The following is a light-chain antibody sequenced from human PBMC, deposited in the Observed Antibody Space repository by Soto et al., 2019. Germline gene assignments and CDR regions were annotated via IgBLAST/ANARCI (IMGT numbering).Light chain of an antibody. CDR1: QLGCTR. V-gene: IGKV3-15*01. CDR2: DTS. J-gene: IGKJ5*01. Sequence: FVVTQSTATLSASPGERVTLSSSYSQLGCTRLAWYQQRPGQGPRLLIYDTSTRAPGISARFSGSGSGTEFTLSVSSLQSEDFAVYYWQQYNNWPPNTFGQGTRLEIK. CDR3: QQYNNWPPNT.